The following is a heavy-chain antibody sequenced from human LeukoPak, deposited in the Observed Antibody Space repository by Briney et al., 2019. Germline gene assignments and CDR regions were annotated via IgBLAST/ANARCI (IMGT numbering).Heavy chain of an antibody. CDR2: IYTSGST. D-gene: IGHD3-22*01. Sequence: SQTLSLTCTVSGGSISSGSYYWSWIRQPAGKGLEWIGRIYTSGSTNYNPSLKSRVTISVDTSKNQFSLKLSSVTAADTAVDYCAREVWSSGFVGSDYWGQGTLVTVSS. V-gene: IGHV4-61*02. J-gene: IGHJ4*02. CDR3: AREVWSSGFVGSDY. CDR1: GGSISSGSYY.